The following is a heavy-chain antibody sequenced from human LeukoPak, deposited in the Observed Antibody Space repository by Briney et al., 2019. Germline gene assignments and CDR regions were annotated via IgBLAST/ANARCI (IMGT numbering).Heavy chain of an antibody. CDR1: GFTFSSYW. Sequence: PGGSLRLSCAASGFTFSSYWMTWVRQAPGKGLEWVANMNQDGSEKYFVDSLKGRFTISRDNAKNSLSLQMNSLRAEDTAVYYCARGHTVHRYWGQGTLVTVSS. CDR3: ARGHTVHRY. J-gene: IGHJ4*02. V-gene: IGHV3-7*03. CDR2: MNQDGSEK. D-gene: IGHD2-8*02.